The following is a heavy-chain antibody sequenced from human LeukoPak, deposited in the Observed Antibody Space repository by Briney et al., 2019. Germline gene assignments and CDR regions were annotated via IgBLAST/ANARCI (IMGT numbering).Heavy chain of an antibody. J-gene: IGHJ5*02. V-gene: IGHV1-69*13. D-gene: IGHD5-18*01. CDR2: IIPIFGTA. CDR3: ASLVYSYGYAS. Sequence: SVKVSCKASGGTFSSYAFSWVRQAPGQGLEWMGGIIPIFGTANYAQKFQGRVTITAGESTSTAYMELSSLRSEDTAVYYCASLVYSYGYASWGQGTLVTVSS. CDR1: GGTFSSYA.